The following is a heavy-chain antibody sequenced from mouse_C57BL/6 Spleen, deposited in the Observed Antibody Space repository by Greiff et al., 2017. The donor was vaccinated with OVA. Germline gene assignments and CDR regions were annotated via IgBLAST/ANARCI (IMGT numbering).Heavy chain of an antibody. CDR3: TRAKGYSNWGDYYAMDY. Sequence: VQLQQSGTVLARPGASVKMSCKTSGYTFTSYWMHWVKQRPGQGLEWIGAIYPGNSDTSYNQKFKGKAKLTAVTSASTAYMELSSLTTEDSAVYYCTRAKGYSNWGDYYAMDYWGQGTSVTVSS. V-gene: IGHV1-5*01. CDR1: GYTFTSYW. CDR2: IYPGNSDT. D-gene: IGHD2-5*01. J-gene: IGHJ4*01.